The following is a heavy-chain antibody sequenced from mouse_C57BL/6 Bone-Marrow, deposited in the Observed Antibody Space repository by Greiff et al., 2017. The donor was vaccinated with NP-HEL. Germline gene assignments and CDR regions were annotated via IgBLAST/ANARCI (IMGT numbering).Heavy chain of an antibody. V-gene: IGHV1-50*01. CDR3: ARRDYSAY. CDR2: IDPSDSYT. CDR1: GYTFTSYW. J-gene: IGHJ3*01. Sequence: VQLQQPGAELVKPGASVKLSCKASGYTFTSYWMQWVKQRPGQGLEWIGEIDPSDSYTNYNQKFKGKATLTVDTSSSTAYMQLSSLTSEDSAVYYCARRDYSAYWGKGTLVTVSA. D-gene: IGHD2-12*01.